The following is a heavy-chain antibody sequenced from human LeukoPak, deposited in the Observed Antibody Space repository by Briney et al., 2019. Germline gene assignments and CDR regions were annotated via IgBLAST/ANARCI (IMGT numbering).Heavy chain of an antibody. Sequence: SETLSLTCTVSGDSITSGSYYWSWIRQPAGKGLEWIGRIFISGGTNYNPSLRSRVTMSLDTSKNQFSLKLYSVTAADTAVYYCARGRYFDYWGQGTLVTVSS. V-gene: IGHV4-61*02. CDR3: ARGRYFDY. D-gene: IGHD3-9*01. J-gene: IGHJ4*02. CDR1: GDSITSGSYY. CDR2: IFISGGT.